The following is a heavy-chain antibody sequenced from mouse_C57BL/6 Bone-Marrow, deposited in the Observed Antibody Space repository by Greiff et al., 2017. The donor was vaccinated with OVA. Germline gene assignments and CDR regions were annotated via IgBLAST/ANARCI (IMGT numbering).Heavy chain of an antibody. Sequence: QVQLKQSGAELVKPGASVKISCKASGYAFSSYWMNWVKQRPGKGLAWIGQIYPGDGDTNYNGKFKGKATLTADKSSSTAYMQLSSLTSEDSAVYFCARREGYYDYDDAMDYWGQGTSVTVSS. CDR3: ARREGYYDYDDAMDY. D-gene: IGHD2-4*01. CDR2: IYPGDGDT. J-gene: IGHJ4*01. V-gene: IGHV1-80*01. CDR1: GYAFSSYW.